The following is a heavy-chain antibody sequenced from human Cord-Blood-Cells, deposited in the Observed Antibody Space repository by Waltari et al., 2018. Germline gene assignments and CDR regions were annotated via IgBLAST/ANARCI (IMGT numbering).Heavy chain of an antibody. Sequence: EVQLVESGGGLVQPGGSLRLSCPASGFPFRSSDLHWVRQATGKGLEWVSAIGTAGDTYYPGSVKGRFTISRENAKNSLYLQMNSLRAGDTAVYYCARVSCSSTSCYFDYWGQGTLVTVSS. CDR1: GFPFRSSD. J-gene: IGHJ4*02. D-gene: IGHD2-2*01. CDR3: ARVSCSSTSCYFDY. CDR2: IGTAGDT. V-gene: IGHV3-13*01.